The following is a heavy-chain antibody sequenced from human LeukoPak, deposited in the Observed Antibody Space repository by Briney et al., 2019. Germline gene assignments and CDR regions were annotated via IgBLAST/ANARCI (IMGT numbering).Heavy chain of an antibody. CDR1: GGSISSGGYY. D-gene: IGHD5-24*01. CDR3: ARDPFRDGYNYFDAFDI. V-gene: IGHV4-31*03. CDR2: IYYSGST. Sequence: PSQTLSLTCTVSGGSISSGGYYWSWIRQHPGKGLEWIGYIYYSGSTYYNPSLKSRVTISVDTSKNQFSLKLSSATAADTAVYYCARDPFRDGYNYFDAFDIWGQGTMVTVSS. J-gene: IGHJ3*02.